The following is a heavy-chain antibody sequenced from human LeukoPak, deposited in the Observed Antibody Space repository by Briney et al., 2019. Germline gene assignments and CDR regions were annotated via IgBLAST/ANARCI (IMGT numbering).Heavy chain of an antibody. CDR1: RGSISSDHYY. J-gene: IGHJ4*02. D-gene: IGHD3-10*01. CDR3: ARHASPHINMFRGVIDY. Sequence: SETLSLTCSVSRGSISSDHYYWAWIRQPPGKGLEWIGSVDYSGRTSDSPSLKSRVTLSIDTSKNQFSLKLSSVTAADTAVYYCARHASPHINMFRGVIDYWGQGTPVTVSS. CDR2: VDYSGRT. V-gene: IGHV4-39*01.